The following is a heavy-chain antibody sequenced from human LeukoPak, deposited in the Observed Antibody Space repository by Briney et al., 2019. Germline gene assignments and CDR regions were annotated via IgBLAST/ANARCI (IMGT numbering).Heavy chain of an antibody. CDR2: IGGSGGST. V-gene: IGHV3-23*01. J-gene: IGHJ4*02. CDR3: AKGRGSGKAQVHFDY. Sequence: PGGSLRLSCAASGFTFSTHAMSWVRQAPGKGLEWVSGIGGSGGSTYYADSVKGRFTISRDNSKNTLYLLMDILRADDTALYYCAKGRGSGKAQVHFDYWGQGTLVTVSS. CDR1: GFTFSTHA. D-gene: IGHD3-3*01.